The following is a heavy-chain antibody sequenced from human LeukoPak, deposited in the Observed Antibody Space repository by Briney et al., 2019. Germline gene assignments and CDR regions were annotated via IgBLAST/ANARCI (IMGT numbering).Heavy chain of an antibody. J-gene: IGHJ3*01. V-gene: IGHV3-53*01. CDR2: IYSGGST. Sequence: QPGGSLRLSCAASEFTVSSNHMSWVRQAPGKGLEWVSAIYSGGSTYYVGSVKGRFTISRDNSKNTLYLQMNSLRAEDTAVYYCARAGDGGARLGAFDLWGQGTMVTVSS. CDR3: ARAGDGGARLGAFDL. D-gene: IGHD4-23*01. CDR1: EFTVSSNH.